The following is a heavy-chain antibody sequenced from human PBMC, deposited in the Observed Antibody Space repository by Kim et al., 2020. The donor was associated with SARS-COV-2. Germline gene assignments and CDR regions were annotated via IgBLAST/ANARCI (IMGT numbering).Heavy chain of an antibody. Sequence: GGSLRLSCAASGFIFSSHAMHWVRQAPGKGLEWVAIISTDGNTLYTASVKGRFTISRDNSKNTLFLQISSLRPEDTAVYYCAREWADYDSSGFDFWGQGTRVIVSP. CDR3: AREWADYDSSGFDF. CDR1: GFIFSSHA. D-gene: IGHD3-22*01. CDR2: ISTDGNT. V-gene: IGHV3-30*04. J-gene: IGHJ4*02.